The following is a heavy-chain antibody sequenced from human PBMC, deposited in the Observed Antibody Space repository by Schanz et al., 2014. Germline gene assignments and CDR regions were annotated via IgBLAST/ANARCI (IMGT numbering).Heavy chain of an antibody. Sequence: QVQLVQSGAEVRKPGSSVRVSCKASGGTFTSYAFSWVRQAPGQGLEWMGRIIPIVDIINYAQKFLGRVTITADKSTSTAYMELKSLRSADTAVYYCATIGVNDYWRFGLDLWGQGTTVTVSS. CDR2: IIPIVDII. CDR1: GGTFTSYA. J-gene: IGHJ6*02. CDR3: ATIGVNDYWRFGLDL. V-gene: IGHV1-69*04. D-gene: IGHD3-16*01.